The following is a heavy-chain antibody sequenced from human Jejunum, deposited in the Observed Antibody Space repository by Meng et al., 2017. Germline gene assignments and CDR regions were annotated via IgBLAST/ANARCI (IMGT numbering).Heavy chain of an antibody. V-gene: IGHV2-5*02. Sequence: QLTLKESGPTLVKPTQTLTLTCTFSGVSLSTSGVGVGWIRQPPGKALDYLALIYWDDDKRYSPSLRSRLTIAKDTSKNQVVLTMTNMDPVDTATYYCAHRLGPSSRSWDVDYFDYWGQGTLVTVSS. D-gene: IGHD6-13*01. J-gene: IGHJ4*02. CDR3: AHRLGPSSRSWDVDYFDY. CDR1: GVSLSTSGVG. CDR2: IYWDDDK.